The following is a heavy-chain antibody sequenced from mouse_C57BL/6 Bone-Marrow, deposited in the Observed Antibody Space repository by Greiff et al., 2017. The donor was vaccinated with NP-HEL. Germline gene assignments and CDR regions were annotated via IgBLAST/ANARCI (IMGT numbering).Heavy chain of an antibody. D-gene: IGHD1-1*01. CDR1: GYAFTNYL. CDR3: DYYGSILDY. J-gene: IGHJ2*01. CDR2: INPGSGGT. Sequence: QVQLQQSGAELVRPGTSVKVSCKASGYAFTNYLMEWVKQRPGQGLEWIGVINPGSGGTNYNEKFKGKATLTADKSSSTAYMQLSSLTSEDSAVYFCDYYGSILDYWGQGTTLTVSS. V-gene: IGHV1-54*01.